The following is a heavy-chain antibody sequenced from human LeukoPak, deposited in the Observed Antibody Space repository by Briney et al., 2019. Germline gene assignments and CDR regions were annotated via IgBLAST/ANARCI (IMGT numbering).Heavy chain of an antibody. D-gene: IGHD2-2*01. J-gene: IGHJ6*02. Sequence: GGSLRLSCAASGFTFSSNSMNWVRQAPGKGLEWVAVISYDGSNKYYADSVKGRFTISRDNSKNTLYLQMNSLRAEDTAVYYCAGGYCSSTSCYGEGMDVWGQGTTVTVSS. CDR1: GFTFSSNS. CDR3: AGGYCSSTSCYGEGMDV. CDR2: ISYDGSNK. V-gene: IGHV3-30*03.